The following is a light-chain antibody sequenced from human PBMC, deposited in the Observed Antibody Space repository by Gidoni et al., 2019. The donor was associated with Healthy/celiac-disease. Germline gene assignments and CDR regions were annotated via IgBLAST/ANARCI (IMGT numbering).Light chain of an antibody. CDR3: QQYNSYSPWT. V-gene: IGKV1-5*03. CDR1: QSISSW. J-gene: IGKJ1*01. Sequence: DIQMTQSPSTLSASVGDRVTITCRASQSISSWLAWYQQKPGKAPKLLIYKASSLESGVPSRFSGSGSGTEFTLTIRSLQPDDFATYYCQQYNSYSPWTFGQGTKVEIQ. CDR2: KAS.